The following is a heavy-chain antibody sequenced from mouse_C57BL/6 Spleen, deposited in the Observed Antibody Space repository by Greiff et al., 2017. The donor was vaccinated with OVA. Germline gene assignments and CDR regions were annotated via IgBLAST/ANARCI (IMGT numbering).Heavy chain of an antibody. D-gene: IGHD1-1*01. Sequence: VQLQQPGAELVMPGASVKLSCKASGYTFTRYWMHWVKQRPGQGLEWIGEIDPSDSYTNYNQKFKGKSTLTVDKSSSTAYMQLSSLTSEDSAVYYCARRLTGGLDYWGQGTTLTVSS. CDR3: ARRLTGGLDY. CDR1: GYTFTRYW. V-gene: IGHV1-69*01. J-gene: IGHJ2*01. CDR2: IDPSDSYT.